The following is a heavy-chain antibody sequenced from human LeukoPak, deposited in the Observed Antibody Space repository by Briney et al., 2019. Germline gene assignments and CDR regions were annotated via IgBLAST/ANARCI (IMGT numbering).Heavy chain of an antibody. V-gene: IGHV1-24*01. D-gene: IGHD3-3*01. J-gene: IGHJ4*02. CDR3: ATGETYYDFWSGYFF. Sequence: ASVKVSCKVSGYTLTELSMHWVQQAPGKGLEWMGGFDPEDGETIYAQKFQGRVTMTEDTSTDTAYMELSSLRSEDTAVYYCATGETYYDFWSGYFFWGQGTLVTVSS. CDR2: FDPEDGET. CDR1: GYTLTELS.